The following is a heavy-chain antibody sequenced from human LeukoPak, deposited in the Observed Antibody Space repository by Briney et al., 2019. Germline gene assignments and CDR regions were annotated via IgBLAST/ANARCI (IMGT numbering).Heavy chain of an antibody. Sequence: SETLSLTCTVSGGSISSSSYYWGWIRQPPGKGLEWIGSIYYSGSTYYNPSLKSRVTISVDTSKNQFSLKLSSVTAADTAVYYCARLRKHRSGWYRQYYFDYWGQGTLVTVSS. CDR2: IYYSGST. J-gene: IGHJ4*02. CDR1: GGSISSSSYY. D-gene: IGHD6-19*01. CDR3: ARLRKHRSGWYRQYYFDY. V-gene: IGHV4-39*01.